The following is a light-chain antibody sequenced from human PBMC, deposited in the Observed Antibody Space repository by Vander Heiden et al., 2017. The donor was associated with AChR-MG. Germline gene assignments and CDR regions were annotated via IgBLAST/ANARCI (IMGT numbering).Light chain of an antibody. J-gene: IGLJ2*01. CDR3: ASYTGSDSPFVL. V-gene: IGLV2-14*03. CDR2: DVS. Sequence: QSALTQPASVSGSPGPSTPISCPGARAFLDSYTFVPCSQPPPGRAPKLIIYDVSKRPSGVASRFSGSKSGSTASLTIPGVQAEDEAEYYCASYTGSDSPFVLFGGGTNLIVL. CDR1: RAFLDSYTF.